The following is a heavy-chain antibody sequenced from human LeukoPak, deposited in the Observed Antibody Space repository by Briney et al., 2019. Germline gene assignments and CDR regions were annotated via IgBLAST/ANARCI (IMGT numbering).Heavy chain of an antibody. CDR1: GFTFSSYG. V-gene: IGHV3-33*01. J-gene: IGHJ4*02. D-gene: IGHD1-26*01. Sequence: PGGSLRLSCAASGFTFSSYGMHWVRQVPGKGLEWVAVIWYDGSNKYYADSVKGRFTISRDNSKNTLYLQMNSLRAEDTAVYYCARDQVGATTGIDYWGQGTLVTVSS. CDR2: IWYDGSNK. CDR3: ARDQVGATTGIDY.